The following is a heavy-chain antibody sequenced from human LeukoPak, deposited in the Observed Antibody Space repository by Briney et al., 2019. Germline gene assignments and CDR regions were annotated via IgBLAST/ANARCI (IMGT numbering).Heavy chain of an antibody. D-gene: IGHD2-2*01. V-gene: IGHV4-59*01. Sequence: SETLSLTCTASGDSISSYYWSSIRQPPRKGREGIGYIYYSRSTNYNPSLKSRVTISVDTSKNKFSLKLSSVTAADTAVYYCASHCSTTSCYGMDVWGQGTTVTVSS. J-gene: IGHJ6*02. CDR1: GDSISSYY. CDR2: IYYSRST. CDR3: ASHCSTTSCYGMDV.